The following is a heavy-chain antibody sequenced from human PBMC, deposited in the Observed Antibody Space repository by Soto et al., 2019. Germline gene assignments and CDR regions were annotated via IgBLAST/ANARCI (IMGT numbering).Heavy chain of an antibody. D-gene: IGHD3-22*01. J-gene: IGHJ4*02. CDR1: GGTFSSYA. Sequence: SVKVSCKASGGTFSSYAISWVRQAPGQGLEWMGGIIPIFGTANYAQKFQGRVTITADESTSTAYMELSSLRSEDTAVYYCARVRTDDYYDSSGYYSYFDYWGQGTLVTVSS. CDR3: ARVRTDDYYDSSGYYSYFDY. CDR2: IIPIFGTA. V-gene: IGHV1-69*13.